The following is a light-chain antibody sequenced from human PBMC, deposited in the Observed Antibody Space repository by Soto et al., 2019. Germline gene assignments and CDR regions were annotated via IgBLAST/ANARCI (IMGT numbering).Light chain of an antibody. CDR1: SSNIGSNT. CDR3: AAWDDSLKGV. J-gene: IGLJ2*01. V-gene: IGLV1-44*01. Sequence: QSVLTQPPSASGTPGQRVTISCSGSSSNIGSNTVNWYQQLPGTAPKLLIYSNNQRPSGVPDRFSGSKSGTSASLAISGLQSEDEADYYCAAWDDSLKGVFGGGTQLNVL. CDR2: SNN.